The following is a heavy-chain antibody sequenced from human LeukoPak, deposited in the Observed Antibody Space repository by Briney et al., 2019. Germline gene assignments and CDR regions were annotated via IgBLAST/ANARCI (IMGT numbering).Heavy chain of an antibody. CDR1: GLTFRSYA. CDR3: AKATIAAAGNDY. D-gene: IGHD6-13*01. J-gene: IGHJ4*02. V-gene: IGHV3-23*01. CDR2: ISGSGGST. Sequence: GGSLSPSCAAFGLTFRSYAMSWFRRAPGKGLEWASAISGSGGSTYYADSVKGRFTISRDNSKNTLYLQMNSLRAEDTAVYYCAKATIAAAGNDYWGQGTLVTVSS.